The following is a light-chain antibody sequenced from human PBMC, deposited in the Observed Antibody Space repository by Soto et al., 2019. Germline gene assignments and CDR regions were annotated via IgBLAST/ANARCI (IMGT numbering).Light chain of an antibody. V-gene: IGLV2-14*01. Sequence: QSALTQPASVSGSPGQSITISCTGTSSDVGGHNFVSWYQQHPGKAPKVMIYGVSDRPSGVSNRFPGSKSGNTASLTIAGLQAEDEADYYCSSYTRANTWVFGGGTKLTVL. J-gene: IGLJ3*02. CDR2: GVS. CDR3: SSYTRANTWV. CDR1: SSDVGGHNF.